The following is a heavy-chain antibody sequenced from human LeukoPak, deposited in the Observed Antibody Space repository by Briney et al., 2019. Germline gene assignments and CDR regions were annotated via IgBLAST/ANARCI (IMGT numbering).Heavy chain of an antibody. Sequence: GGSLRLSCTASGFTFSNYAMHWLRQGPGNGLEWVAFISNDGDNAYYADSVKGRFTISRDNSKTTLFLQMGGLRAEDTAFYYRAREYSFYSTSHFDSWGQGTLVTVSS. J-gene: IGHJ4*02. V-gene: IGHV3-30-3*01. CDR3: AREYSFYSTSHFDS. CDR1: GFTFSNYA. CDR2: ISNDGDNA. D-gene: IGHD6-6*01.